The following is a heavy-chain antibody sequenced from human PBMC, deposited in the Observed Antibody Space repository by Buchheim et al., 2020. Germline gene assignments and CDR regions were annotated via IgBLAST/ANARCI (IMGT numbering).Heavy chain of an antibody. CDR2: LNHRGTT. CDR1: GGSFSGYY. Sequence: QVQLQQWGAGLLKPSETLSLTCAVSGGSFSGYYYNWIRKPPGKGLEWIGSLNHRGTTYYNPSLKNRVTIAEEVSKKHMSLELRSVTAADTAVYYCAREPVAATATLNWFDPWGQGTL. V-gene: IGHV4-34*01. D-gene: IGHD2-21*02. CDR3: AREPVAATATLNWFDP. J-gene: IGHJ5*02.